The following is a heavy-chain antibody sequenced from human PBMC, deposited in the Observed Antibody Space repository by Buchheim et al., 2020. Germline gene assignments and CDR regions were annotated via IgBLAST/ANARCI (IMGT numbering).Heavy chain of an antibody. CDR3: ARGKYGMRYYFDY. J-gene: IGHJ4*02. D-gene: IGHD4-17*01. CDR2: ISSSSSYT. CDR1: GFTFSDYY. Sequence: QVQLVESGGGLVQPGGSLRLSCAASGFTFSDYYMSWLRQAPGKGLEWVSYISSSSSYTNYADSGKGRFTISRDNAKKSLYLQMNSLRAENTAVYYCARGKYGMRYYFDYCGQGTL. V-gene: IGHV3-11*06.